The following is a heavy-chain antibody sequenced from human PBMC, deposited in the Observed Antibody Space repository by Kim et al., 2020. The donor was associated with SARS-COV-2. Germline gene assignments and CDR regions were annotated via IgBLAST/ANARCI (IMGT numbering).Heavy chain of an antibody. D-gene: IGHD1-1*01. CDR1: GASVSRGGYY. Sequence: SETLSLTCTVSGASVSRGGYYWTWIRQHPGKGLEWIGYISYRGSTSFNPSLEIRLNMSLDTSKNQFSLSLRSVTAADTAIYYCTREMKHGTTWFDPWGQGTLVTVS. CDR2: ISYRGST. J-gene: IGHJ5*02. CDR3: TREMKHGTTWFDP. V-gene: IGHV4-31*03.